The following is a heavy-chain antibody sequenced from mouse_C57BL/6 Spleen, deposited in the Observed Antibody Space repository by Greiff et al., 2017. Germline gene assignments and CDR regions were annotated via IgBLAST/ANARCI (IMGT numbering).Heavy chain of an antibody. CDR3: ARGGYGNYNYAMDY. J-gene: IGHJ4*01. CDR1: GYTFTDYN. V-gene: IGHV1-18*01. Sequence: VQLQQSGPELVKPGASVKIPCKASGYTFTDYNMDWVKQSPGQSLEWIGDIYPNNGGTIYNQKFKGKATLTVDKSSSTAYMELRSLTSEDTAVYYCARGGYGNYNYAMDYWGQGTSVTVSS. CDR2: IYPNNGGT. D-gene: IGHD2-10*02.